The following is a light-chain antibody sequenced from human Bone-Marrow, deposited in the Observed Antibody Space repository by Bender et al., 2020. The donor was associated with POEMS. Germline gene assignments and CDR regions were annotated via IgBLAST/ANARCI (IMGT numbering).Light chain of an antibody. CDR1: SSNIGAGYD. CDR3: QSYDNGLNGWV. CDR2: GNN. Sequence: QSVLTQPPSVSGAPGQRVTISCTGRSSNIGAGYDVHWYQRLPGTAPKLLIYGNNNRPSGVPDRFSGSKSGTSASLAITGLQADDEAHYYCQSYDNGLNGWVFGGGTKLTVL. V-gene: IGLV1-40*01. J-gene: IGLJ3*02.